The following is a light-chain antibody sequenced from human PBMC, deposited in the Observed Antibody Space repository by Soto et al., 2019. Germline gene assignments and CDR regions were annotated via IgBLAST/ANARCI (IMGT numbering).Light chain of an antibody. CDR1: SSDVGGYNY. CDR3: SSYAGSNTVV. CDR2: EVS. J-gene: IGLJ3*02. Sequence: QSALTQPPSASGSPGQSVTISCTGTSSDVGGYNYGSWYQQYPGKAPKLIIYEVSSRTSGVPDRFSGSKSGNTASLTVSGLQAEDEADYYCSSYAGSNTVVFGGGTKLTVL. V-gene: IGLV2-8*01.